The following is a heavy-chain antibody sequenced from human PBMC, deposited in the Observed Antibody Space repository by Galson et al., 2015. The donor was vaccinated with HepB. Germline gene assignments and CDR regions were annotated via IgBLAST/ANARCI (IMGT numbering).Heavy chain of an antibody. Sequence: SLRLSCAASGFTFSSYWMHWVRQAPGKGLVWVSRINSDGSSTSYADSVKGRFTISRDNAKNTLYLQMNSLRAEHTTVYYCARGSGYDSSGYYFRRPTVYWGHGSLLHVS. J-gene: IGHJ4*01. D-gene: IGHD3-22*01. CDR2: INSDGSST. CDR1: GFTFSSYW. V-gene: IGHV3-74*01. CDR3: ARGSGYDSSGYYFRRPTVY.